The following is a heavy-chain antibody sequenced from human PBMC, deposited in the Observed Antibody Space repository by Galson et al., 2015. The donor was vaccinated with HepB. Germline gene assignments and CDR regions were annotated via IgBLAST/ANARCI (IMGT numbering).Heavy chain of an antibody. CDR2: IIPIFGTP. CDR3: ASVTYFHQSGGHSWWFDP. V-gene: IGHV1-69*06. Sequence: SVKVSCKASEGTFSPYAVSWVRQAPGQGLEWMGGIIPIFGTPNYAQKFQGRLIISADRATNTAYMELRSLRSDDTAVYYCASVTYFHQSGGHSWWFDPWGQGTLVTVSS. D-gene: IGHD2-15*01. CDR1: EGTFSPYA. J-gene: IGHJ5*02.